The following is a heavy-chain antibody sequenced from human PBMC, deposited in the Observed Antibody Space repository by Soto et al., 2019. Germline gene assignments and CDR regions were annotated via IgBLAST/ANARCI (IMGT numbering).Heavy chain of an antibody. CDR1: GFTFSSYS. CDR3: ARDLEYYDSSGYFREGDYYFDY. J-gene: IGHJ4*02. D-gene: IGHD3-22*01. CDR2: ISSSSSYI. V-gene: IGHV3-21*01. Sequence: EVQLVESGGGLVKPGGSLRLSCAASGFTFSSYSMNWVRQAPGKGLEWVSSISSSSSYIYYADSVKGRFTISRDNAKNSLYLQMNSLRAEDTAVYYCARDLEYYDSSGYFREGDYYFDYWGQVTLVTVSS.